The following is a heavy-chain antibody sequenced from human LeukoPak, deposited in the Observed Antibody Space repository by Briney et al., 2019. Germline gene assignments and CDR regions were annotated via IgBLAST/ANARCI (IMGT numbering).Heavy chain of an antibody. CDR3: AKSRSGSANWALQIFDN. D-gene: IGHD1-1*01. CDR2: ISPSGGA. J-gene: IGHJ4*02. CDR1: GFTFSNYA. Sequence: GGSLRLSCAASGFTFSNYAMSWVRQAPGKGLEWVASISPSGGAYYADSVKGRFTISRDSSKTTLYLQMNCLRAEDTAVYFCAKSRSGSANWALQIFDNWGQGALVTVSS. V-gene: IGHV3-23*01.